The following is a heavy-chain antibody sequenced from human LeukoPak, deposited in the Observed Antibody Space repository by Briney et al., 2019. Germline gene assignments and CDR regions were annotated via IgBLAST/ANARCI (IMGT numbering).Heavy chain of an antibody. V-gene: IGHV3-15*01. CDR2: IKSKADGGTT. CDR3: TTGLGYGDYVRIDY. J-gene: IGHJ4*02. Sequence: GGSLRLSCAASGFTFSNAWMSWVRQAPGKGLEWVGRIKSKADGGTTDYAAHVKGRFTISRDDSKNTLYLQMNSLKTEDTAAYYCTTGLGYGDYVRIDYWGQGTLVTVSS. CDR1: GFTFSNAW. D-gene: IGHD4-17*01.